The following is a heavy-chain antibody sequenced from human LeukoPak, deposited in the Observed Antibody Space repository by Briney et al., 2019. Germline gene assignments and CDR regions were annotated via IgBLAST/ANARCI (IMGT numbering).Heavy chain of an antibody. CDR2: ISVYNGNT. Sequence: EASVKVSCKASGFTFTSHGISWMRQAPGQGLEWMGWISVYNGNTNYAQKFQGRVTMTTDASTSTAFVELRSLRSDDTAVYYCARDKGYCSGGNCYYWFDPWGQGTLVTVSS. CDR1: GFTFTSHG. V-gene: IGHV1-18*04. D-gene: IGHD2-15*01. CDR3: ARDKGYCSGGNCYYWFDP. J-gene: IGHJ5*02.